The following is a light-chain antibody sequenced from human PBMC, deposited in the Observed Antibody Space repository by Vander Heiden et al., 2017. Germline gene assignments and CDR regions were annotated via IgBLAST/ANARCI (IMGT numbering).Light chain of an antibody. V-gene: IGLV1-44*01. J-gene: IGLJ3*02. CDR2: SNN. Sequence: QSVLTQPPSASGTPGQRVTISCSGSSSNIESNTVNWYQQLPGTAPKLLIFSNNQRHSGVPDRFSGSKSGTSASLAFSGLQSEDEADYYCAAWDDSLNGNWVFGGGTKLTVL. CDR1: SSNIESNT. CDR3: AAWDDSLNGNWV.